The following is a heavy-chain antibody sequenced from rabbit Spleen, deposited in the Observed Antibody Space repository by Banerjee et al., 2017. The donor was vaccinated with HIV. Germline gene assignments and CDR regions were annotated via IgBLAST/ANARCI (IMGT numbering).Heavy chain of an antibody. Sequence: QQLVESGGGLVKPGASLTLTCKASGFSFSSGYDVCWCRQAPGKGLEWIACIYTGNRQTYYARGSKGRFPLSKTASATVTLQMTSLTVADTATYFCARDAGRGDYIEGVFTVWGPGTLVTVS. V-gene: IGHV1S40*01. D-gene: IGHD1-1*01. CDR2: IYTGNRQT. CDR1: GFSFSSGYD. J-gene: IGHJ4*01. CDR3: ARDAGRGDYIEGVFTV.